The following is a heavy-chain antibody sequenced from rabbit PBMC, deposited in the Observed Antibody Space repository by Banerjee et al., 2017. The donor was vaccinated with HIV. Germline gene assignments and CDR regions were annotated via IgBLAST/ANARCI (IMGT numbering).Heavy chain of an antibody. Sequence: QSLEESGGDLVKPGASLTLTCTASGFSFSSGYYMCWVRQAPGKGLELIACIYGGDGTTDYASWAKGRFTISKTSSTTVTLQMTSLTAADTATYFCARGAGDVGWGYARLWGQGTLVTVS. J-gene: IGHJ3*01. CDR2: IYGGDGTT. D-gene: IGHD6-1*01. CDR1: GFSFSSGYY. V-gene: IGHV1S40*01. CDR3: ARGAGDVGWGYARL.